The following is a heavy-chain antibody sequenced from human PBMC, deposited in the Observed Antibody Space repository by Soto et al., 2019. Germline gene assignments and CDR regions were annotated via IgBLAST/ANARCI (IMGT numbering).Heavy chain of an antibody. CDR1: GFTFSSYW. D-gene: IGHD6-13*01. J-gene: IGHJ6*03. V-gene: IGHV3-7*01. Sequence: GGSXRLSCAASGFTFSSYWMSWVRQAPGKGLEWVANIKQDGSEKYYVDSVKGRFTISRDNAKNSLYLQMNSLRAEDTAVYYCASIAAAGSLVDYYYYLDVWGKGTTVTVSS. CDR3: ASIAAAGSLVDYYYYLDV. CDR2: IKQDGSEK.